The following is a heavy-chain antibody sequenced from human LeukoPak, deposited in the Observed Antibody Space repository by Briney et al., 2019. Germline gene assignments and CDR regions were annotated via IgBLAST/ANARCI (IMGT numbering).Heavy chain of an antibody. CDR2: IRGSGGST. D-gene: IGHD2-21*01. CDR1: GFTLSNYA. Sequence: GGSLRFSCAVSGFTLSNYAMSWVRQAPGKGLEWVSGIRGSGGSTYYADSVKGRFTLSRDSAKNTLHLQMNSLRGEDTAVYYCAKDRIAMGYYFDYWGQGTLVTVSS. J-gene: IGHJ4*02. CDR3: AKDRIAMGYYFDY. V-gene: IGHV3-23*01.